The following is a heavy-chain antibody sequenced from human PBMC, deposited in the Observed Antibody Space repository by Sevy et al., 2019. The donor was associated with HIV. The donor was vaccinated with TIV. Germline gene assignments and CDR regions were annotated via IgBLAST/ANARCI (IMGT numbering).Heavy chain of an antibody. Sequence: SETLSLTCTVSGGSISSYYWSRIRQPAGKGLEWIGRIYTSGNTNYNPSLKSRVTMSVDTSKNQFSLKLSSVTAADTAVYYCARVPPLELSDYYFDYWGQGTLVTVSS. CDR2: IYTSGNT. J-gene: IGHJ4*02. D-gene: IGHD1-7*01. CDR3: ARVPPLELSDYYFDY. CDR1: GGSISSYY. V-gene: IGHV4-4*07.